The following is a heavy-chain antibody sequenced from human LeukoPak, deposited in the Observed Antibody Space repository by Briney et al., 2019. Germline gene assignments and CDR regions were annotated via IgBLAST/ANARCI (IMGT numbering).Heavy chain of an antibody. Sequence: PSETLSLTCTVSGGSVSSGSYYWSWIRQPPGKGLEWIGYIYYSGSTNYNPSLKSRVTISVDTSKNQFSLKLSSVTAADTAVYYCARDVTENDAFDIWDQGTMVTVSS. D-gene: IGHD3-16*02. CDR2: IYYSGST. CDR3: ARDVTENDAFDI. V-gene: IGHV4-61*01. CDR1: GGSVSSGSYY. J-gene: IGHJ3*02.